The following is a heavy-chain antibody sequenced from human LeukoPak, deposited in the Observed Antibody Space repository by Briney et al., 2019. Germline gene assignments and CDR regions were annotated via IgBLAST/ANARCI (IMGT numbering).Heavy chain of an antibody. CDR1: GATINY. Sequence: GASVKVSCTTSGATINYIHWMRQAPGQGLEWMGWINSNIGGTSFAQIFQGRVSMTRDTSITTVYMELSSLKSDDTAVYYCASGLNTSGGFDLWGQGTRVTVSS. V-gene: IGHV1-2*02. D-gene: IGHD2-15*01. CDR3: ASGLNTSGGFDL. CDR2: INSNIGGT. J-gene: IGHJ3*01.